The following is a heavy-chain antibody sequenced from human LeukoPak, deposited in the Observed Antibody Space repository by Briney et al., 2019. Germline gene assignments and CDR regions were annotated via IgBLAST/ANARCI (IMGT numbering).Heavy chain of an antibody. J-gene: IGHJ5*02. CDR3: ARGVVTPFNWFDP. CDR1: GXSISSYY. D-gene: IGHD4-23*01. Sequence: KPSETLSLTCTVSGXSISSYYWTWIRQPPGKGLEWIDYISYSGNTNYNPSLKTRVTISVDTSKNQFSLKLSSVTPADTAVYYCARGVVTPFNWFDPWRQGTLVSVSS. CDR2: ISYSGNT. V-gene: IGHV4-59*01.